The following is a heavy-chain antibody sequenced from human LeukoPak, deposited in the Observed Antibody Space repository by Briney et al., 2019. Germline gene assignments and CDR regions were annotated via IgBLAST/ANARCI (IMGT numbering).Heavy chain of an antibody. CDR2: IYTSGST. D-gene: IGHD3-22*01. V-gene: IGHV4-4*07. CDR3: ARGVVVIIGKPSFDY. Sequence: SETLSLTCTVSGGSISGYYWSWIRQPAGKGLEWIGRIYTSGSTNYNPSLKSRVTISVDTSKNQFSLKLSSVTAADTAVYYCARGVVVIIGKPSFDYWGQGTLVTVSS. CDR1: GGSISGYY. J-gene: IGHJ4*02.